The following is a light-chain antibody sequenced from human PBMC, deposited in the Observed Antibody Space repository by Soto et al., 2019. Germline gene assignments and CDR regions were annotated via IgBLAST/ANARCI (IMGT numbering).Light chain of an antibody. V-gene: IGLV2-11*01. CDR1: SSDVGGYNY. J-gene: IGLJ1*01. CDR2: DVT. CDR3: CSYAGNYTYV. Sequence: QSALTQPRSVSGSPGQSVTISCTGTSSDVGGYNYVSWYQQNPGKAPKLMIHDVTKRPSGVPDRFSGSKSGNTASLTISGLQAEDEADYNCCSYAGNYTYVFGTGTKLTVL.